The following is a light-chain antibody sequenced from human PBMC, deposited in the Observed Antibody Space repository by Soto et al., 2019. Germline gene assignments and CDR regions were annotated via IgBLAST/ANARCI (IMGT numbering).Light chain of an antibody. Sequence: EMVLTQSPGTLSLSPGERATLSCRASQSVSSSYLAWYQQKPGQAPRLLIYGASSRATGIPDRFSGSGSGTDFTLTISRLEPEEFAVYYCQQYGSSPMYTFGQGTKLEIK. CDR2: GAS. CDR3: QQYGSSPMYT. V-gene: IGKV3-20*01. CDR1: QSVSSSY. J-gene: IGKJ2*01.